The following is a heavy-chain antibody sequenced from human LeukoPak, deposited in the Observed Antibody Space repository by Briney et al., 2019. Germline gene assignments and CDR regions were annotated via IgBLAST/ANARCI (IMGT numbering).Heavy chain of an antibody. CDR3: ARDGTVTTLNFDY. D-gene: IGHD4-17*01. Sequence: SVKVSCKASGGTFRSYAISWVRQAPGQGLEWMGRIIPILGIANYAQKFQGRVTITADKSTSTAYMERSSLRSEDTAVYYCARDGTVTTLNFDYWGQGTLVTVSS. CDR2: IIPILGIA. V-gene: IGHV1-69*04. CDR1: GGTFRSYA. J-gene: IGHJ4*02.